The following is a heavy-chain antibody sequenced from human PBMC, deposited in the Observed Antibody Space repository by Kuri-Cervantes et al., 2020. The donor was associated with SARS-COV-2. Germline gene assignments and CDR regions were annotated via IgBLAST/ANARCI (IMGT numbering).Heavy chain of an antibody. CDR2: IHYSGNT. V-gene: IGHV4-39*07. Sequence: SETLSLTCTVSSGSISSSTYYWGWIRQPPGKGLEWIGTIHYSGNTYYNPSLKSRVTISVDTSKNQFSLKLSSVTAADTAVYYCARDGLGGDGYNPWGQGTLVTVSS. CDR3: ARDGLGGDGYNP. J-gene: IGHJ5*02. D-gene: IGHD5-24*01. CDR1: SGSISSSTYY.